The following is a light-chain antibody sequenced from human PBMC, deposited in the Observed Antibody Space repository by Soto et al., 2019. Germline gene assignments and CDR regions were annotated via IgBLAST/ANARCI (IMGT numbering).Light chain of an antibody. Sequence: EIVLTQSPGSLSLSPGQRATLSCRASQSVDTTFFAWYQKKPGQAPRLLIQGASKRATGIPDRFSGSGSGTDFTLIISRLEPEDFAVYYCQQYMSSVTFGQGXKV. CDR2: GAS. V-gene: IGKV3-20*01. CDR1: QSVDTTF. J-gene: IGKJ1*01. CDR3: QQYMSSVT.